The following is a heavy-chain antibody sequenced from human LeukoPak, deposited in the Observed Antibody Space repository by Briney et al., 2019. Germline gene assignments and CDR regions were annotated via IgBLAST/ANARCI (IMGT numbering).Heavy chain of an antibody. CDR3: ARARDNYDRSGFSALDY. J-gene: IGHJ4*02. V-gene: IGHV3-23*01. D-gene: IGHD3-22*01. CDR2: IGGSGTNT. CDR1: GFTFSSYT. Sequence: GGSLRLSCAASGFTFSSYTMSWVRQAPGKGLEWVSAIGGSGTNTYYTDSVKGRFTVSRDNSKNTLYLQMDSLRAEDTAVYYCARARDNYDRSGFSALDYWGQGTLVTVSS.